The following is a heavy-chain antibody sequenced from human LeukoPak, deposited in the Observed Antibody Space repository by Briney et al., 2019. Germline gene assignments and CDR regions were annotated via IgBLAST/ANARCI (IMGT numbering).Heavy chain of an antibody. CDR1: GYTFTSYG. Sequence: GASVKVSCKASGYTFTSYGISWVRQAPGQGLEWMGWIGAYNGNTNYAQKLQGRVTMTTDTSTSTAYMELRSLRSDDTAVYYCARGPSSSWYQYNWFDPWGQGTLVTVSS. CDR2: IGAYNGNT. D-gene: IGHD6-13*01. J-gene: IGHJ5*02. V-gene: IGHV1-18*01. CDR3: ARGPSSSWYQYNWFDP.